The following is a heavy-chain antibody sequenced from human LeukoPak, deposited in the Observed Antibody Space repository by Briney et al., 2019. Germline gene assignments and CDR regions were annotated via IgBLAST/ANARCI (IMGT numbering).Heavy chain of an antibody. J-gene: IGHJ5*02. CDR1: GYTFTDYY. Sequence: WASVKVSCKASGYTFTDYYIHWVRQAPGQGLEWMGWINPNSGGTNYAQKFQGRVTMTRDTSITTAYMELSRLISDDTAVYYCARGLTDEHQLILHWFDPWGQGTLVTVSS. CDR3: ARGLTDEHQLILHWFDP. V-gene: IGHV1-2*02. CDR2: INPNSGGT. D-gene: IGHD2-2*01.